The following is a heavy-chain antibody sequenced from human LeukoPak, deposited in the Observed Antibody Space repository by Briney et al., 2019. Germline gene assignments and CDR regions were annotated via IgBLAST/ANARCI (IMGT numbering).Heavy chain of an antibody. Sequence: ASVKVSCKASGYTFTGYYMHWVRQAPGQGLEWMGWINPNSGGTNYAQKFQGRVTMTRDTSISTAYMELSRLRSDDTAVYYCARGKSGSYHVSDYYFDYWGQGTLVTVSS. CDR3: ARGKSGSYHVSDYYFDY. V-gene: IGHV1-2*02. CDR2: INPNSGGT. J-gene: IGHJ4*02. D-gene: IGHD1-26*01. CDR1: GYTFTGYY.